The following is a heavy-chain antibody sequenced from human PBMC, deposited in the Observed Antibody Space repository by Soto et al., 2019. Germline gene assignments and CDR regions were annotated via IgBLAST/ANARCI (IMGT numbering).Heavy chain of an antibody. J-gene: IGHJ5*02. CDR2: TYYRSRFFS. CDR3: AKGDNLGPKTGYAFDP. D-gene: IGHD5-12*01. V-gene: IGHV6-1*01. Sequence: SQTLSLTCAISGDGVSSYSAAWNWIRQSPSGGLEWLGRTYYRSRFFSDYAESVKSRIIINPDTSKNQFSLQLNSVTPEDTAVYFCAKGDNLGPKTGYAFDPWGQGIMVTVSS. CDR1: GDGVSSYSAA.